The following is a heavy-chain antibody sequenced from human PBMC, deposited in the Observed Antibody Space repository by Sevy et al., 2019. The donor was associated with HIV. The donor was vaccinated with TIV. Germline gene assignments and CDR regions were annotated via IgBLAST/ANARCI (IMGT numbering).Heavy chain of an antibody. V-gene: IGHV4-39*01. D-gene: IGHD6-19*01. CDR3: ARGQWLVHDY. Sequence: SETLSLTCPVSGGSISSSSYYWGWIRQPPGKGLEWIGSIYYSGSTYYNPSLKSRVTISVDTSKNQFSLKLSSVTAADTAVYYSARGQWLVHDYWGQGTLVTVSS. CDR1: GGSISSSSYY. CDR2: IYYSGST. J-gene: IGHJ4*02.